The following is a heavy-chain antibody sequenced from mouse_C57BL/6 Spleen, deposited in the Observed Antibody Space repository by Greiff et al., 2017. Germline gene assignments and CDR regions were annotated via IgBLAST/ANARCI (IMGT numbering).Heavy chain of an antibody. CDR2: ISGGGGNT. D-gene: IGHD1-1*02. CDR3: ARGVEGFAY. CDR1: GFTFSSYT. J-gene: IGHJ3*01. Sequence: EVKLMESGGGLVKPGGSLKLSCAASGFTFSSYTMSWVRQTPEKRLEWVATISGGGGNTYYPDSVKGRFTISRDNAKNTLYLQMSSLRSEDTALYYCARGVEGFAYWGQGTLVTVSA. V-gene: IGHV5-9*01.